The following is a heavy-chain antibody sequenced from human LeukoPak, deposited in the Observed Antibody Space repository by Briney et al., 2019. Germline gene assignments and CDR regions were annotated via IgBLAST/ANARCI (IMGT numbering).Heavy chain of an antibody. CDR1: GFTFSTYG. CDR2: IVGSGSNT. V-gene: IGHV3-23*01. J-gene: IGHJ4*02. CDR3: AKSGSAAGGYFDC. D-gene: IGHD6-13*01. Sequence: PGGSLRLSCAASGFTFSTYGMSWVRQAPGKGLECVSGIVGSGSNTYYADSVKGRFTIFRDNSKNMLYLQMNSPRAEDTAIYYCAKSGSAAGGYFDCWGQGTLVTVSS.